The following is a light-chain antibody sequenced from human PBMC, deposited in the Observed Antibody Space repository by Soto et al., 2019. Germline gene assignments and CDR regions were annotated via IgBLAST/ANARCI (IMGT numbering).Light chain of an antibody. Sequence: EIVLTQSPVPLSLSPGERATLSCRASQSVSSYLAWYQQKPGQAPRLLIYDASNRATGIPARFSGSGSGTDFTLTISSLEPEDFAIYYCQQRSNWQVTFGQGTRLEIK. V-gene: IGKV3-11*01. CDR1: QSVSSY. J-gene: IGKJ5*01. CDR3: QQRSNWQVT. CDR2: DAS.